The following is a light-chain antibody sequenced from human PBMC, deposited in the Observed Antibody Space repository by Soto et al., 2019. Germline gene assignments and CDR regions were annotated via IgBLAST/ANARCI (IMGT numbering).Light chain of an antibody. CDR2: DAS. CDR1: QSVSNTY. CDR3: QQYGRSPGLFT. Sequence: EIVLTQSPGTLSLSPGERATLSCRASQSVSNTYLAWYQQKPGQAPRLLIYDASSRATGIPDRFSGRGSGTDFTLTISRLEPEDFVVYYCQQYGRSPGLFTFGPGTKVDIK. V-gene: IGKV3-20*01. J-gene: IGKJ3*01.